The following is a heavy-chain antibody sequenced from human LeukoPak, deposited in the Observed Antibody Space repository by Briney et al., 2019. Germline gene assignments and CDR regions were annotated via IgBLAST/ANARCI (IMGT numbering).Heavy chain of an antibody. CDR3: ARERTPRDIVVVPAAIGPSTGDAFDI. CDR1: GGSFSGYY. J-gene: IGHJ3*02. D-gene: IGHD2-2*01. CDR2: INHSGST. Sequence: PSETLSLTCAVYGGSFSGYYWSWIRQPPGKGLEWIGEINHSGSTNYNPSLKSRVTISVDTSKNQFSLKLSSVTAADTAVYYCARERTPRDIVVVPAAIGPSTGDAFDIWGQGTMVTVSS. V-gene: IGHV4-34*01.